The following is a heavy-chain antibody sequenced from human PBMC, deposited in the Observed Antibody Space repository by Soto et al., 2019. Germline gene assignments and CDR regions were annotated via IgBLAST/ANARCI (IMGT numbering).Heavy chain of an antibody. D-gene: IGHD4-17*01. CDR3: ARVANPYGDDAFDI. J-gene: IGHJ3*02. Sequence: SETLSLTCTVSGGSISSGGYYWSWIRQHPGKGLEWIGYIYYSGSTYYNPSLKSRVTISVDTSKNQFSLKLSSVTAADTAVYYCARVANPYGDDAFDIWGQGTMVTVSS. V-gene: IGHV4-31*03. CDR1: GGSISSGGYY. CDR2: IYYSGST.